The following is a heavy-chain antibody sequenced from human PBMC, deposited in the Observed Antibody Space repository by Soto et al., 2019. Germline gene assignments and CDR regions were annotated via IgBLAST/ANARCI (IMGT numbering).Heavy chain of an antibody. CDR1: GYTFTSYR. V-gene: IGHV1-18*01. CDR2: ISAYSGNT. Sequence: QVQLVQSGAEVKKPGASVKVSCKASGYTFTSYRIIWVRQAPGQGLEWMGWISAYSGNTNSAPKVQDRVTMTTDTSTSTAYIELGSLKSDDTAVYYCARDLSAGTAAYWGQGTLVNVSS. D-gene: IGHD1-7*01. CDR3: ARDLSAGTAAY. J-gene: IGHJ4*02.